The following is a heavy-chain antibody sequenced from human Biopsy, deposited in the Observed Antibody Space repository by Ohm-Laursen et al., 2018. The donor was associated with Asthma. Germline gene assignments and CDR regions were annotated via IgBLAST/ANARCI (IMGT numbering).Heavy chain of an antibody. Sequence: VTLSLTCPGSGVSIRSYYWTWIRQPPGKGLEWIGNIHYSGSTYSNPSLKSRVTISVDTSKRQISLRLSSVIAADTAVYYCAGFCSGGNCPDHWGQGTLVTVSS. CDR1: GVSIRSYY. D-gene: IGHD2-15*01. J-gene: IGHJ4*02. V-gene: IGHV4-59*01. CDR2: IHYSGST. CDR3: AGFCSGGNCPDH.